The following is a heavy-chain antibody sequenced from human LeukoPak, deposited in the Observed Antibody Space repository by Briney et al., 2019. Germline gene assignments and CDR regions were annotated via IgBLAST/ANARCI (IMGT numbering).Heavy chain of an antibody. V-gene: IGHV1-69*05. J-gene: IGHJ3*02. CDR2: IIPIFGTA. Sequence: SVKVSCKASGGTFSSYAISWVRQAPGQGLEWMGGIIPIFGTANYAQKFQGRVTITTDEFTSTAYMELSSLRSEDTAVYYCARCSSCPTHDAFDIWGQGTMVTVSS. CDR1: GGTFSSYA. D-gene: IGHD6-13*01. CDR3: ARCSSCPTHDAFDI.